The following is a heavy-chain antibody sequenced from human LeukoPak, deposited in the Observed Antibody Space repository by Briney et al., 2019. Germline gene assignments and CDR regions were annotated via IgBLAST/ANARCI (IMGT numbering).Heavy chain of an antibody. CDR2: MYYSGRS. CDR3: ARRGSGWYYSDY. J-gene: IGHJ4*02. CDR1: GASLSSTTYY. Sequence: SETLSLTCTVSGASLSSTTYYWGWLRQSPGKGLEWIGSMYYSGRSYYSESLKTRVSILVDTSRNQFSLKLSSVTAADTAVYYCARRGSGWYYSDYWGQGTLVTVSS. V-gene: IGHV4-39*01. D-gene: IGHD6-19*01.